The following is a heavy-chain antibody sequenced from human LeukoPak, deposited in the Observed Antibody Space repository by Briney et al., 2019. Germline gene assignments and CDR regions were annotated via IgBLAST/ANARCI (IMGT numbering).Heavy chain of an antibody. J-gene: IGHJ4*02. V-gene: IGHV3-21*01. CDR1: GFTFSSYS. CDR2: ISSTGSTI. Sequence: PGGSLRLSCAASGFTFSSYSMNWVRQAPGKGLEWVSAISSTGSTIFYADSLKGRFTISRDNSKNTLYLQMNSLRAEDTAVYYCAKDPRVGVDYWGQGTLVTVSS. CDR3: AKDPRVGVDY. D-gene: IGHD1-26*01.